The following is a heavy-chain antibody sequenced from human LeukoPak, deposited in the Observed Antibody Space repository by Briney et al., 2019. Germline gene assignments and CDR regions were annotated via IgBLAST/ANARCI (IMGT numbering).Heavy chain of an antibody. CDR3: ARDRGAGYSSAWYYIDY. CDR1: GFTFSIYA. D-gene: IGHD6-19*01. CDR2: LTYDGGSY. J-gene: IGHJ4*02. Sequence: GRSLRLSCAASGFTFSIYAMHWVRQAPGKGLEWVAVLTYDGGSYAQADSVKGRFTIARDTSKDTLYMQMNSLRTEDTAVYYCARDRGAGYSSAWYYIDYWGQGTLVTVSS. V-gene: IGHV3-30*04.